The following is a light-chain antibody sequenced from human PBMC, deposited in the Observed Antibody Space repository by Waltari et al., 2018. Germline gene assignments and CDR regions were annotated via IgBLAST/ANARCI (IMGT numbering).Light chain of an antibody. V-gene: IGKV1-33*01. CDR2: DTS. Sequence: DIQMTPSPSSLSASVGDRVTLTCQASQDISNHLGWFQQKPGKPPQLLIYDTSTLEVGVPSRFRGSGSGTDFTFTISSLQPEDIATYYCQQYDNLFTFGPGTKVDLK. J-gene: IGKJ3*01. CDR3: QQYDNLFT. CDR1: QDISNH.